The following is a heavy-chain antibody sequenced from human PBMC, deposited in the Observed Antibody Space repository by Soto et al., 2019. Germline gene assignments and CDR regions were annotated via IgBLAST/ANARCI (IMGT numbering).Heavy chain of an antibody. CDR2: IYYSGST. CDR3: ARLHSSWYRVVDY. Sequence: SETLSLTCTVSGGSISSYYWSWIRQPPGKGLEWIGYIYYSGSTNYNPSLKSRVTISRDNAKNSLYLQMNSLRAEDTAVYYCARLHSSWYRVVDYWGQGTLVTVSS. V-gene: IGHV4-59*12. J-gene: IGHJ4*02. D-gene: IGHD6-13*01. CDR1: GGSISSYY.